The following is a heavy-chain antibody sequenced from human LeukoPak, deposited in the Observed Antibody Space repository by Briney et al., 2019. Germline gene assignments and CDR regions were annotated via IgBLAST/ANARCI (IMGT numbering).Heavy chain of an antibody. Sequence: SQTLSLTCAISGDSVSTNIAASNWIRHSPSRGLEWLGRTYYRYKWYNDYAESVKSRIIIDPRKAKNQFALQLNSVTPEDTAVYYCARDRAYSSGWNAFEYWGQGTLVTVSS. CDR3: ARDRAYSSGWNAFEY. CDR2: TYYRYKWYN. V-gene: IGHV6-1*01. CDR1: GDSVSTNIAA. J-gene: IGHJ4*02. D-gene: IGHD6-19*01.